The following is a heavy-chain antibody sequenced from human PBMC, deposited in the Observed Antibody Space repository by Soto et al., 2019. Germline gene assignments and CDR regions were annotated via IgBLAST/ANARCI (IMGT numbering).Heavy chain of an antibody. CDR3: ASKAACGGDCYAFDS. D-gene: IGHD2-21*02. CDR1: GGIFSSNT. J-gene: IGHJ4*02. Sequence: QVYLVQSGAEVKKPGSSVKISCKASGGIFSSNTINWVRQAAGKGLEWMGGIIPLFGTANYAEKFQGRVTITADKSTKKEYMELTRLRSEDTAVYYCASKAACGGDCYAFDSWGQGTLVNVSS. CDR2: IIPLFGTA. V-gene: IGHV1-69*06.